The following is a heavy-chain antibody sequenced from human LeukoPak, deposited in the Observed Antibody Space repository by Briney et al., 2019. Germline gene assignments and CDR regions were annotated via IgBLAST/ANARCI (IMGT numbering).Heavy chain of an antibody. V-gene: IGHV4-59*01. CDR1: GGSISSYY. J-gene: IGHJ4*02. CDR3: ARDLRDKNNLYYGFDY. D-gene: IGHD3-10*01. Sequence: SETLSLTCTVSGGSISSYYWSWIRQPPGKGLEWIGYIYYSRSTNYNPSLKSRVTISVDTSKNQFSLKLSSVTAADTAVYYCARDLRDKNNLYYGFDYWGQGTLVTVSS. CDR2: IYYSRST.